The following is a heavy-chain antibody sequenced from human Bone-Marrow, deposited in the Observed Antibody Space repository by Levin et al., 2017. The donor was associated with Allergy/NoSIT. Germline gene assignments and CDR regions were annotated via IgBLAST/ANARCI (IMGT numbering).Heavy chain of an antibody. CDR1: GYSITSGYY. CDR2: IYHTGVT. CDR3: ANGGSILNDVFDV. J-gene: IGHJ3*01. D-gene: IGHD3-3*02. Sequence: KSSETLSLTCAVSGYSITSGYYWVWVRQSPGKGLEWLGSIYHTGVTYYTPSLKSRLSISLDTSKNHFSLTLTSLTVADTAVYYCANGGSILNDVFDVWGRGTMVNVSS. V-gene: IGHV4-38-2*01.